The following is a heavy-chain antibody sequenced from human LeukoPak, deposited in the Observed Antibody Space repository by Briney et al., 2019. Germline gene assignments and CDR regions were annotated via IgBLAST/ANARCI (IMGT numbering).Heavy chain of an antibody. CDR1: GGSISNYY. CDR2: IYYSGST. J-gene: IGHJ2*01. V-gene: IGHV4-59*08. Sequence: SETLSLTCTVSGGSISNYYWSWVRQPPGKGLEWIGYIYYSGSTTYNPSLKSRVTISVDTSKNQFSLKLSSVTAADTAVYYCARRTYFDLWGRGTLVTVSS. CDR3: ARRTYFDL.